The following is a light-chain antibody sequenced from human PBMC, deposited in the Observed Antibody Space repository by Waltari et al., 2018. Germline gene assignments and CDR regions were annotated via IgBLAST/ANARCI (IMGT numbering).Light chain of an antibody. Sequence: QSALTHPASVSGSPGQSLTISCPGTSGDVAGYTIVSWYQHHPGQAPKLMIYEVSERPLGVSNRFTGSKSGGTASLTISGLQADDEADYYCSSYTNTRIYVFGTGTKVTVL. CDR2: EVS. J-gene: IGLJ1*01. CDR1: SGDVAGYTI. V-gene: IGLV2-14*01. CDR3: SSYTNTRIYV.